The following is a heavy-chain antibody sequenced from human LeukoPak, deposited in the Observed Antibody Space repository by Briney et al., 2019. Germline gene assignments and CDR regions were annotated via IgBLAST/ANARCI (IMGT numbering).Heavy chain of an antibody. CDR1: GYTFTNYW. CDR3: ATFRESITMIRGVNFFDP. D-gene: IGHD3-10*01. Sequence: KNGESLKISCRGSGYTFTNYWIGWVRQMPGKGLEWMGVIYPADSDTRYSPSFQGRVTISADKSISTAYLQWSSLKASDTAMYYCATFRESITMIRGVNFFDPWGQGTLVTVSS. J-gene: IGHJ5*02. V-gene: IGHV5-51*01. CDR2: IYPADSDT.